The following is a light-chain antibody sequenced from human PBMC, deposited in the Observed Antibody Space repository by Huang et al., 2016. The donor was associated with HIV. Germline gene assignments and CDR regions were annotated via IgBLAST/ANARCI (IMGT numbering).Light chain of an antibody. CDR3: QQYATTPPT. V-gene: IGKV3-20*01. CDR1: QSVTSSF. J-gene: IGKJ4*01. Sequence: EFVLTQSPGTLSLSPGERATLSCRASQSVTSSFIAWYQQKPGQAPRLLIYGASSRATGIPDRFSGSGSGTDFTFTISRLEAEDFAVYYCQQYATTPPTFGGGTKVDIK. CDR2: GAS.